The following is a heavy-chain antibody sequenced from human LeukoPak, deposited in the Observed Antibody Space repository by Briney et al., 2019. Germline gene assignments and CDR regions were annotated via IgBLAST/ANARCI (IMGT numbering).Heavy chain of an antibody. Sequence: PGGSLRLSCAASGFTFSSYRMHWVRHAPGKGLVWVSRINSDGSSTSYADSVKGRFTISRDNAKNTLYLQMNSLRAEDTAVYYCARASSGWYTDSNFDYWGQGTPVTVSS. CDR2: INSDGSST. CDR1: GFTFSSYR. V-gene: IGHV3-74*01. D-gene: IGHD6-19*01. J-gene: IGHJ4*02. CDR3: ARASSGWYTDSNFDY.